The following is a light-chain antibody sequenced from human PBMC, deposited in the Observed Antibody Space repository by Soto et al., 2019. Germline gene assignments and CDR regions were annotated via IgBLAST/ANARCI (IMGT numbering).Light chain of an antibody. J-gene: IGLJ3*02. V-gene: IGLV2-14*01. Sequence: QSALTQPASVSGSPGQSITISCNGTSSDVGGYNYVSWYQQHPGKAPKLMIYDVSNRPSGVSNRFSGSKSGNTASLTISGLQAEDEADYYCSSYTSSTTPWVFGGGTKLTVL. CDR3: SSYTSSTTPWV. CDR1: SSDVGGYNY. CDR2: DVS.